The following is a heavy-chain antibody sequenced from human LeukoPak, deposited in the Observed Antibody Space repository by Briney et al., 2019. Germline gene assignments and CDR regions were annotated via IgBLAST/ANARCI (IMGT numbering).Heavy chain of an antibody. CDR1: GFTFSDYY. D-gene: IGHD3-9*01. CDR2: VGDSGSTI. Sequence: GGSLRLSCAASGFTFSDYYMAWMRQAPGKGLEWASYVGDSGSTIFYADSVKGRFTISRGDAKNSLYLQMNSLRAEDMAVYYCARALRYFDYWGQGTLVTVSS. CDR3: ARALRYFDY. J-gene: IGHJ4*02. V-gene: IGHV3-11*04.